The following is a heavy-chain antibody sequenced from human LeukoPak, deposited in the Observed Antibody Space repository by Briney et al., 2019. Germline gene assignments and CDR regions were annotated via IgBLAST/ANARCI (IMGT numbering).Heavy chain of an antibody. Sequence: KASETLSLTCAVYGGSFSGYYWSWIRQPPGKGLEWIGEINHSGSTNYNPSLKSRVTISVDTSKNQFSLKLSSVTAADTAVYYCARVEDCCSTSCYPLVDYWGQGTLVTVSS. J-gene: IGHJ4*02. CDR2: INHSGST. CDR1: GGSFSGYY. D-gene: IGHD2-2*01. CDR3: ARVEDCCSTSCYPLVDY. V-gene: IGHV4-34*01.